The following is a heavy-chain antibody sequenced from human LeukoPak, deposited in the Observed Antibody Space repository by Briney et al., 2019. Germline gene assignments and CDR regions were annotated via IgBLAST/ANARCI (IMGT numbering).Heavy chain of an antibody. V-gene: IGHV1-69*04. J-gene: IGHJ3*02. CDR1: GGTFSSYA. CDR2: IIPIFGIA. D-gene: IGHD6-19*01. Sequence: GAPVKVSCKASGGTFSSYAISWVRQAPGQGLEWMGRIIPIFGIANYAQKFQGRVTITADKSTSTAYMELSSLRSEDTAVYYCARSQSIAVAGDIWGQGTMVTVSS. CDR3: ARSQSIAVAGDI.